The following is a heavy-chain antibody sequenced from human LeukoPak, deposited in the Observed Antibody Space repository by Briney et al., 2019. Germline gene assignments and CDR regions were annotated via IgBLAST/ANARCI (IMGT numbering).Heavy chain of an antibody. CDR3: AKGSYYDSSGSFYFDY. CDR1: GFTFSSYA. V-gene: IGHV3-23*01. J-gene: IGHJ4*02. CDR2: ISGSGDNT. D-gene: IGHD3-22*01. Sequence: GGSLRLSCAASGFTFSSYAMSWVRQAPGKGLEWVSGISGSGDNTYYADSVKGRFTISRDNSKNTLYVQVSSLGTEDTAAYYCAKGSYYDSSGSFYFDYWGQGTLVTVSS.